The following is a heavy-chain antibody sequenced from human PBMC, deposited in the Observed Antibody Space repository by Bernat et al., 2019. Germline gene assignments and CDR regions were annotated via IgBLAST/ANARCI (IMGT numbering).Heavy chain of an antibody. CDR2: LKEDGSET. Sequence: EVQVVESGGGLVQPGGSLRLSCAASGFTFRNYWMSWVRQAPGKGLEWVAKLKEDGSETYYVDSVRGRFTISRDNGKNSLYLQMNSLRAEDTAVYYCASLSSGNSPDYWGQGTLVTVSS. CDR3: ASLSSGNSPDY. J-gene: IGHJ4*02. V-gene: IGHV3-7*03. D-gene: IGHD3-22*01. CDR1: GFTFRNYW.